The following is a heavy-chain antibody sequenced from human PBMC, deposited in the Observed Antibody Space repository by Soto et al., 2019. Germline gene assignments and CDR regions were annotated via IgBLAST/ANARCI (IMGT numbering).Heavy chain of an antibody. V-gene: IGHV3-23*01. Sequence: GGSLRLSCAASGFTFSSYAMSWVRQAPGKGLEWVSAISGSGGSTYYADSVKGRFTISRDNSKNTLYLQMNSLRAEDTAVYYCANSGGRPYSSSWPFYYYYGMDVWGQGTTVTVSS. CDR2: ISGSGGST. D-gene: IGHD6-13*01. CDR1: GFTFSSYA. CDR3: ANSGGRPYSSSWPFYYYYGMDV. J-gene: IGHJ6*02.